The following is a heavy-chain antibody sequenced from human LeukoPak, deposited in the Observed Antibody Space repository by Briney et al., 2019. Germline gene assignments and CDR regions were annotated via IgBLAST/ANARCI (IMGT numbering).Heavy chain of an antibody. Sequence: GGSLRLSCAASGFTFSSYGMTWVRQAPGKGLEWVSAISGSGGSTYYADSVKGRFTISRDTSKNTVSLQMNSLRAEDTAVYYCAGDKTTGGWYEFDYWGQGTLVTVSS. CDR2: ISGSGGST. V-gene: IGHV3-23*01. J-gene: IGHJ4*02. CDR1: GFTFSSYG. D-gene: IGHD6-19*01. CDR3: AGDKTTGGWYEFDY.